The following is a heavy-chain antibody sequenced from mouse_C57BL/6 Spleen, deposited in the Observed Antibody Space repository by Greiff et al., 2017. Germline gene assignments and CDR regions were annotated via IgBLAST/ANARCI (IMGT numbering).Heavy chain of an antibody. Sequence: QVQLQQPGAELVRPGTSVKLSCKASGYTFTSYWMHWVKQRPGQGLEWTGVIDPSDSYTNYNQKFKGKATLTVDTSSSTAYMQLSSLTSEDSAVYYCARKKNIYDYSDYWGQGTTLTVSS. D-gene: IGHD2-3*01. V-gene: IGHV1-59*01. CDR1: GYTFTSYW. J-gene: IGHJ2*01. CDR2: IDPSDSYT. CDR3: ARKKNIYDYSDY.